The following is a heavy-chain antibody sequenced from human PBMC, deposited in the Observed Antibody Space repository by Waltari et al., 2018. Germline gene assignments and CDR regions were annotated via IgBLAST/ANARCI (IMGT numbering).Heavy chain of an antibody. D-gene: IGHD6-13*01. CDR2: ISSHGSKR. J-gene: IGHJ4*02. CDR3: ARGGIAAAADFDY. V-gene: IGHV3-30*03. CDR1: GFRFTHYT. Sequence: QVQLVASGGGVVQPGRSLRLSCAASGFRFTHYTMHWVRQAPGKGLEWVAIISSHGSKRYYADSVKGRFTISRDSSKNTLFLQMNSLRGEDTAVYYCARGGIAAAADFDYWGQGTLVTVSS.